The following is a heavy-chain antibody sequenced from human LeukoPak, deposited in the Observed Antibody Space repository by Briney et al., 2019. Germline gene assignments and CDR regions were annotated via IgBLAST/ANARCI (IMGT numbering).Heavy chain of an antibody. V-gene: IGHV1-18*01. CDR1: GYTFTTYG. J-gene: IGHJ4*02. D-gene: IGHD6-19*01. CDR3: ARDENWLVDY. CDR2: ISNYQGTT. Sequence: ASVEVSCKAAGYTFTTYGISWVRQAPGQGLEWMGWISNYQGTTNYAQKFQGRVTVTTDTYTSTAYMELRSLRSDDTAVYYCARDENWLVDYWGQGTLVTVSS.